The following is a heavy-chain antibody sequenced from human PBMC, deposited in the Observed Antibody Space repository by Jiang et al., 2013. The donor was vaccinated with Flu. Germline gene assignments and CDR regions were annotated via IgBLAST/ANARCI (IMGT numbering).Heavy chain of an antibody. Sequence: GAEVKKPGASVKVSCTASGYRFIDYYIHWVRQAPGQGLEWMGWVKPSTGATNYAQKFQGWVTMTRDTSISTVYMEVSRLRSDDTAVYYCARESRRAMVANLDYWGQGTRVTVSS. CDR1: GYRFIDYY. CDR2: VKPSTGAT. J-gene: IGHJ4*02. CDR3: ARESRRAMVANLDY. D-gene: IGHD5-12*01. V-gene: IGHV1-2*04.